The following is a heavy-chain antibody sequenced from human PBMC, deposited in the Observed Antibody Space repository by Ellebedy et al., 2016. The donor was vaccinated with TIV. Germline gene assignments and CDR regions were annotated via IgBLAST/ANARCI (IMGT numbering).Heavy chain of an antibody. CDR2: ISDSGDNK. Sequence: GGSLRLSCAASGFTFSNYDMNWVRRAPGKGLEWVSVISDSGDNKYYADSVKGRFTISRDTSKNTVFLQWNSLRAEDTAMYYCARVDLGLAFHYWGRGTLVTVSS. CDR3: ARVDLGLAFHY. CDR1: GFTFSNYD. J-gene: IGHJ4*02. D-gene: IGHD3/OR15-3a*01. V-gene: IGHV3-23*01.